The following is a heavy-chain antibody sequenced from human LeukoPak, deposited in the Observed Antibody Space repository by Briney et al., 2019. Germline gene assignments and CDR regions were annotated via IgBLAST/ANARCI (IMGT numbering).Heavy chain of an antibody. CDR1: GYTFTGYA. V-gene: IGHV1-18*01. Sequence: ASVKVSCKASGYTFTGYAISWVRQAPGQGLEWMGWVSAYNGATNYAQNFQDRVTMTTDTPTTTAYMELRSLRSDDTAVYYCARINRDFWSGNDAFDIWGQGTMVTVSS. CDR2: VSAYNGAT. J-gene: IGHJ3*02. CDR3: ARINRDFWSGNDAFDI. D-gene: IGHD3-3*01.